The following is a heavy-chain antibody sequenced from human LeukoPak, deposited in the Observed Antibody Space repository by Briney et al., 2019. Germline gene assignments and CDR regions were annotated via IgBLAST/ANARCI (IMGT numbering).Heavy chain of an antibody. CDR1: GGSISSYY. CDR2: INHSGST. Sequence: PSETLSLTCTVSGGSISSYYWSWIRQPPGKGLEWIGEINHSGSTNYNPSLKSRVTISVDTSKNQFSLKLSSVTAADTAVYYCARRRYFDSIDYWGQGTLVTVSS. V-gene: IGHV4-34*01. D-gene: IGHD3-9*01. J-gene: IGHJ4*02. CDR3: ARRRYFDSIDY.